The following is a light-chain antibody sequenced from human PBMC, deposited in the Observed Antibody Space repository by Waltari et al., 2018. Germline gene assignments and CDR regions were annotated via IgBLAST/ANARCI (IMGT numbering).Light chain of an antibody. Sequence: QSVLTQPPSASGTPGQRATIPRSGSSLNIRSNPVNWYQQLPGTAPKLLIYSNNPRPSGVPDRFSGSKSGTSASLAISGLQSEDEADYYCAAWDDSLNVYYVFGTGTKVTVL. CDR3: AAWDDSLNVYYV. CDR2: SNN. V-gene: IGLV1-44*01. J-gene: IGLJ1*01. CDR1: SLNIRSNP.